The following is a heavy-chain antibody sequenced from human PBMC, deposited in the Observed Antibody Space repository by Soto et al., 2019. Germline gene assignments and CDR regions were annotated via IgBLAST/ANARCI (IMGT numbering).Heavy chain of an antibody. D-gene: IGHD5-12*01. CDR1: GFTFSRHW. J-gene: IGHJ4*02. V-gene: IGHV3-74*01. CDR3: ARVGGFDPIHDC. CDR2: IDNDGVGT. Sequence: EVQLVESGGGLIQPGGSLRLSCAASGFTFSRHWMHWVRQTTGKGLMWVSRIDNDGVGTSYADSVRGRFTMSRDNAKNTLYLQMDNLRVEDTAVYFCARVGGFDPIHDCWGQGTLVTVSS.